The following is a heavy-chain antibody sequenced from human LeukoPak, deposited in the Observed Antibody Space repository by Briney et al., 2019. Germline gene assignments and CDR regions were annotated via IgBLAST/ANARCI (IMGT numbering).Heavy chain of an antibody. J-gene: IGHJ6*03. V-gene: IGHV1-2*02. CDR1: GYTFTSYY. CDR2: INPNSGGT. D-gene: IGHD3-10*01. Sequence: ASVKVSCKASGYTFTSYYMHWVRQAPGQGLEWMGWINPNSGGTNYAQKFQGRVTMTRDTSISTAYMELSRLRSDDTAVYYCARPARYGSGSYYDYYYYYMDVWGKGTTVTISS. CDR3: ARPARYGSGSYYDYYYYYMDV.